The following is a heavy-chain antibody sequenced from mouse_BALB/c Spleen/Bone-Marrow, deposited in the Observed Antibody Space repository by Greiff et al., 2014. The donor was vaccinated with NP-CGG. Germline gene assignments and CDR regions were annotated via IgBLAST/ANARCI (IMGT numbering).Heavy chain of an antibody. Sequence: QVQLQQSGAALAKPGASVKLSCKASGYTFTNYYMYWVKQRPGQGLEWIGEITPSNGGSNFIEKFKNKATLTVDKSSSTAYMQLSSLTSEDSAVYYCSREGAYWGQGTLVTVSA. V-gene: IGHV1S81*02. CDR3: SREGAY. J-gene: IGHJ3*01. CDR1: GYTFTNYY. CDR2: ITPSNGGS.